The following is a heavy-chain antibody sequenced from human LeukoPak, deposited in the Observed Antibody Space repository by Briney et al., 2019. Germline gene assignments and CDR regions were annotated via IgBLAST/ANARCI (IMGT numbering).Heavy chain of an antibody. D-gene: IGHD3-10*01. CDR1: GYTFTSYA. CDR2: INAGNGNT. J-gene: IGHJ4*02. V-gene: IGHV1-3*03. Sequence: GASVKVSCKASGYTFTSYAMHWVRQAPGQRLEWMGWINAGNGNTKYSQEFQGRVTITRDTSASTAYMELSSLRSEDMAVYSCARAAARITMVRGVITYFDYWGQGTLVTVSS. CDR3: ARAAARITMVRGVITYFDY.